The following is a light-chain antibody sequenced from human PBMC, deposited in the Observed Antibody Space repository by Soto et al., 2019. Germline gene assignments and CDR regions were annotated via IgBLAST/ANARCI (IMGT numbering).Light chain of an antibody. CDR1: QNIITW. CDR3: NHYSDCSPQGLT. Sequence: DIQMTQSPSAVSASVGDRITISCRASQNIITWLAWYQQKPGKAPKLLIYAASTLESGVPSRFSGSASGTEFTLTISSLQPEDFATYCCNHYSDCSPQGLTLGGGTKVGI. CDR2: AAS. J-gene: IGKJ4*01. V-gene: IGKV1-5*01.